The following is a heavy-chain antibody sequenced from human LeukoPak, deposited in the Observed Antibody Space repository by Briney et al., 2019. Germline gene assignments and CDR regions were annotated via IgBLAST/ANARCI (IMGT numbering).Heavy chain of an antibody. Sequence: SETLSLTCTVSGGSISSGDYYWSWIRQPPGKGLEWIGYIYYSGSTNYNPSLKSRVTISVDTSKNQFSLKLSSVTAADTAVYYWGGHVVGGVFFGNWFPPGGQGTLVPV. J-gene: IGHJ5*02. CDR2: IYYSGST. CDR3: GGHVVGGVFFGNWFPP. V-gene: IGHV4-61*08. D-gene: IGHD3-10*01. CDR1: GGSISSGDYY.